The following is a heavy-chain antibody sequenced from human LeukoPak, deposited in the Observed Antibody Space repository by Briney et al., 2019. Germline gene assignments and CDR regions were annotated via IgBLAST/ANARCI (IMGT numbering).Heavy chain of an antibody. J-gene: IGHJ4*02. D-gene: IGHD5-18*01. CDR1: GGSISSYY. V-gene: IGHV4-59*08. CDR2: IYYSGST. Sequence: PSETLSLTCTVSGGSISSYYWSWIRQPPGKGLEWIGYIYYSGSTNYNPSLKSRVTISVDTSKNQFSLKLSSVTAADTAVYYCARRAHSYGSPYYFDYWGQGTLVTVSS. CDR3: ARRAHSYGSPYYFDY.